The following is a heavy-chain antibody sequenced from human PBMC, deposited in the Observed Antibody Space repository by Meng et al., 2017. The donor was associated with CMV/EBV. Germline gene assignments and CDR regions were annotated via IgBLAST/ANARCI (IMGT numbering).Heavy chain of an antibody. CDR1: GYTFTSYD. CDR3: ARVCLDWTTRPIEYFDY. V-gene: IGHV1-8*03. D-gene: IGHD1-1*01. J-gene: IGHJ4*02. Sequence: ASVKVSCKASGYTFTSYDINWVRQATGQGLEWMGWMNPNSGNTGYAQKFQGRVTITGNTSISTAYMELSSLRSEDTAVYYCARVCLDWTTRPIEYFDYWGQGTLVTVSS. CDR2: MNPNSGNT.